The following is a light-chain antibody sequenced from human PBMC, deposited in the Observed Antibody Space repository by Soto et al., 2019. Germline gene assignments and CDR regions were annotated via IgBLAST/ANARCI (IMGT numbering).Light chain of an antibody. CDR1: QNVSSSY. J-gene: IGKJ4*01. V-gene: IGKV3-20*01. CDR2: GAS. Sequence: EIVLTQSPGTLSLSPGERATLSCRASQNVSSSYLAWYQQKPGQAPRLLIYGASSRATGIPDRFSASGSGTDFTLTISRLEPEDFAVYYCQQYGSSPLTFGGGTKVEIK. CDR3: QQYGSSPLT.